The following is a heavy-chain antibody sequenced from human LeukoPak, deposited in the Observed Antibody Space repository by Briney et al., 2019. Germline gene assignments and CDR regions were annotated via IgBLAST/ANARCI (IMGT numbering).Heavy chain of an antibody. J-gene: IGHJ5*02. Sequence: KTSETLSLTCTVSGGSISSSSYYWGWIRQPPGKGLEWIGSIYYSGSTYYNPSLKSRVTISVDTSKNQFSLKLSSVTAADTAVYYCARHTNELLLWFGELLLGWFDPWGQRTLVTVSS. CDR3: ARHTNELLLWFGELLLGWFDP. CDR2: IYYSGST. CDR1: GGSISSSSYY. V-gene: IGHV4-39*01. D-gene: IGHD3-10*01.